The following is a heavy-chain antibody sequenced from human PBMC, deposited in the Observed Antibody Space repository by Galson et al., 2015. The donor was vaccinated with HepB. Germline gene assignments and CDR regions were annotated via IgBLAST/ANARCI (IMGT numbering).Heavy chain of an antibody. Sequence: SLRXXXAAXXFTXXXYAMHWVXXXPXKGLXWVAVISYXGSNKYYADSVXXXXTISXXNSKNTLYLQXXXLXAEDTAXYYCARXXLLYWGXXXLVTVSS. V-gene: IGHV3-30*04. D-gene: IGHD2-15*01. CDR2: ISYXGSNK. CDR3: ARXXLLY. J-gene: IGHJ4*01. CDR1: XFTXXXYA.